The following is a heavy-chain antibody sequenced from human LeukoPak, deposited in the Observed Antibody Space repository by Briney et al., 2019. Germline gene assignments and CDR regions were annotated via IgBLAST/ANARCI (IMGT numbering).Heavy chain of an antibody. D-gene: IGHD1/OR15-1a*01. CDR1: GFTFSGYW. J-gene: IGHJ5*02. Sequence: PGGSLRLSCAAPGFTFSGYWMHWARQSPGKGLVWVTCINGDGSDTRYADSVKGRFTISRDNAKNTLNLQMNSLRVEDTAVYYCASDPRNKGFDPWGQGTLVTVSS. V-gene: IGHV3-74*01. CDR2: INGDGSDT. CDR3: ASDPRNKGFDP.